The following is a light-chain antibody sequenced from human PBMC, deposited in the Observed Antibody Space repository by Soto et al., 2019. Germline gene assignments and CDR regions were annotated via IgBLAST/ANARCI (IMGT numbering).Light chain of an antibody. CDR1: QSVTSSY. V-gene: IGKV3-20*01. Sequence: DIVLTQSPGTLSLSPGERATLSCTASQSVTSSYLAWWQQKPGQAPRLLIYGASSRATGIPDRFSGSGSGTDFTLTISRLEPEDVAVYFCQQYGSSPTTLGQGTKVDIK. CDR3: QQYGSSPTT. J-gene: IGKJ1*01. CDR2: GAS.